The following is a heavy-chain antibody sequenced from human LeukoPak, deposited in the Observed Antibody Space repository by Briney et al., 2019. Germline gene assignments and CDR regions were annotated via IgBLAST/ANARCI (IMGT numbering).Heavy chain of an antibody. J-gene: IGHJ4*02. CDR3: AKDPNRYSSSWYFDY. CDR1: GFTFSSYA. V-gene: IGHV3-23*01. Sequence: GGSLRLSCAASGFTFSSYAMSWVRQAPGKGLEWVSVISASGGSTYYADSVKGRFTISRDNSKNTLYLQMNSLRAEDTAVYYCAKDPNRYSSSWYFDYWGQGTLVTVSS. D-gene: IGHD6-13*01. CDR2: ISASGGST.